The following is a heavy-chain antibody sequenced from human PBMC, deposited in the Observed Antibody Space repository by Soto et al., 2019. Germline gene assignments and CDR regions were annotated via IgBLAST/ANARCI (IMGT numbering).Heavy chain of an antibody. Sequence: QVQLVESGGGLVKPGGSLRLSCAASGFTFSDYYMSWIRQAPGKGLEWVSYISSSGRTIYYADSVKGRFTISRDNAKNSLYLQMNTRRAEDTAVYYCARFSRYGSGSRGRGFDPWGQGTLVTVSS. CDR2: ISSSGRTI. CDR3: ARFSRYGSGSRGRGFDP. V-gene: IGHV3-11*01. D-gene: IGHD3-10*01. J-gene: IGHJ5*02. CDR1: GFTFSDYY.